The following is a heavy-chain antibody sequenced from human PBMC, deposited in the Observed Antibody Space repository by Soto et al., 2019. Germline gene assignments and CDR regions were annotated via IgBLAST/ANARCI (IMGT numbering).Heavy chain of an antibody. D-gene: IGHD4-17*01. J-gene: IGHJ6*02. V-gene: IGHV4-31*03. Sequence: SETLSLTCTVSGGSISSGNYFWSWIRQHPGKGLEWIGYIYYSGSTYYNPSLKSRVTISVDTSKNQFSLKLRSVTAADTAVHYCAREDSTEGGMDVWGQGTTVTVSS. CDR3: AREDSTEGGMDV. CDR2: IYYSGST. CDR1: GGSISSGNYF.